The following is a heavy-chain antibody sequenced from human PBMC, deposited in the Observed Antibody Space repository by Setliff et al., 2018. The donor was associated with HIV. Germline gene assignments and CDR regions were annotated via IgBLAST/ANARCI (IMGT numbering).Heavy chain of an antibody. V-gene: IGHV3-7*01. Sequence: PGGSLRLSCAASGFTFSTYWMSWFRQAPGKGLEWVANIKEDGSEKYYVDSVKGRFSISRDNINNFLYLEMHSLRVEDTAVYYCTTGVDYWGQGTLVTVSS. CDR3: TTGVDY. CDR1: GFTFSTYW. J-gene: IGHJ4*02. CDR2: IKEDGSEK.